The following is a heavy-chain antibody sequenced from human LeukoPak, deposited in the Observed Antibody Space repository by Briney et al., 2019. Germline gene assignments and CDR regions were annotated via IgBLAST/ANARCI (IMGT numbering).Heavy chain of an antibody. CDR1: GFTVNNKY. J-gene: IGHJ4*02. Sequence: GGSLRLSCAASGFTVNNKYMTWVRQAPGKGLEWVSLIYNDGRTYYADSVKGRFTISRDNSKNTLYLQMNSLRAEDTAVYYCARAAGKYYFDYWGQGTLVTVSS. V-gene: IGHV3-53*01. CDR3: ARAAGKYYFDY. CDR2: IYNDGRT. D-gene: IGHD6-19*01.